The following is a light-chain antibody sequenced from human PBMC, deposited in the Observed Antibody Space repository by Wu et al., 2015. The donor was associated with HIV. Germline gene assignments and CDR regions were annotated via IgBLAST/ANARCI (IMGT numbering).Light chain of an antibody. J-gene: IGKJ1*01. CDR3: QQYNNWPPWT. Sequence: EIVMTQSPATLSVSPGERATLFCRASQSVSSNLAWYQKKPGQAPRLLIYGASTRATGIAARFSGSGSGTEFTLTISSLQSEDFAVYYCQQYNNWPPWTFGQGTKVEIK. CDR2: GAS. V-gene: IGKV3-15*01. CDR1: QSVSSN.